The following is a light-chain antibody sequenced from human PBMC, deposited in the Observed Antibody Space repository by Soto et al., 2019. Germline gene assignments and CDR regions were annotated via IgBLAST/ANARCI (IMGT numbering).Light chain of an antibody. CDR1: QRITFF. J-gene: IGKJ1*01. Sequence: IQMTQSPSSLSASVGDRVTLTCRASQRITFFLNWYQQKPGRAPNLLIYTASSLQGGVPSRFSGNGSGTDFTLTINSLQPEDFATYYCQQSYGTPWTFGQGTKVEIK. CDR3: QQSYGTPWT. V-gene: IGKV1-39*01. CDR2: TAS.